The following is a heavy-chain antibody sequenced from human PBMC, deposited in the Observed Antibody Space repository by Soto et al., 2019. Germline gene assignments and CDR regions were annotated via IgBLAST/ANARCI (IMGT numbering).Heavy chain of an antibody. CDR1: GFVFSYYA. CDR2: ISAGGSDT. V-gene: IGHV3-23*01. CDR3: ASVPIWCGSSSCYTEGFDS. D-gene: IGHD2-2*01. J-gene: IGHJ4*02. Sequence: PGGSRRLSCGASGFVFSYYAMSWVRQAPGKGLEWVSAISAGGSDTYYADSVKGRFTVSRVNSESTLYLQMNTLRAEDTAIYYCASVPIWCGSSSCYTEGFDSWGQGTLVTVSS.